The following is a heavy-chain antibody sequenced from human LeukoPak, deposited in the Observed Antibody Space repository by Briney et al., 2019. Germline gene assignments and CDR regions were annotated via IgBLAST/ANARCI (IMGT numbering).Heavy chain of an antibody. CDR2: ISGSGT. CDR3: AKGYYDSSGYYPNVASDY. J-gene: IGHJ4*02. V-gene: IGHV3-23*01. Sequence: GGSLRLSCAASGFSFSSYVMTWVRQAPGKGLEWFSGISGSGTHSADSVKGRFTISRDNSKNMLYLQVNSLRAEDTAVYYCAKGYYDSSGYYPNVASDYWGQGTLVTVSS. D-gene: IGHD3-22*01. CDR1: GFSFSSYV.